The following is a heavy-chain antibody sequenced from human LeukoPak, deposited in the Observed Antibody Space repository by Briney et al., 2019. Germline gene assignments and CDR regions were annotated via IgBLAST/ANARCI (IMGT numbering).Heavy chain of an antibody. CDR3: ARDQTQAGPTTVDY. CDR2: ISADGTNT. D-gene: IGHD1-14*01. CDR1: GFTFSNSW. J-gene: IGHJ4*02. V-gene: IGHV3-74*03. Sequence: PGGSLRLSCVASGFTFSNSWMHWVRQAPGKGLLCALRISADGTNTKYADSVKGRFTISRDNAKNTLYLQMNTLRAEDTAVYYCARDQTQAGPTTVDYWGQGTLVTVSS.